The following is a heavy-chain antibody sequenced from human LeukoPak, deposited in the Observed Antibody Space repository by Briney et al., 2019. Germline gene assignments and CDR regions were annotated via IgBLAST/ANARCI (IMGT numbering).Heavy chain of an antibody. V-gene: IGHV4-59*08. CDR2: IHYSGST. Sequence: SETLSLTCTVSGGSISSYYWSWIRQPPGKGLEWIGYIHYSGSTNYNPSLKSRVTISVDTSKNQFSLKLSSVTAADTAVYYCATYYGDYVGDYYGMDVWGQGTTVTVSS. J-gene: IGHJ6*02. CDR3: ATYYGDYVGDYYGMDV. D-gene: IGHD4-17*01. CDR1: GGSISSYY.